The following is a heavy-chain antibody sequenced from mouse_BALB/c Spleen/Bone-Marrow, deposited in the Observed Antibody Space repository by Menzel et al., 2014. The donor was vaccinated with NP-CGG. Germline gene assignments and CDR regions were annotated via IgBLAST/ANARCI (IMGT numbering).Heavy chain of an antibody. CDR2: IWSGGST. J-gene: IGHJ4*01. Sequence: LVESGPGLVQPSQSLSITCTVSGFSLTSYGVHWVRQSPGKGLEWLGVIWSGGSTDYNAAFISRLSISKDNSKSQVFFKMNSRQANDTAIYYGVRRGGNYAMDYWGQGTSVTVSS. CDR1: GFSLTSYG. V-gene: IGHV2-2*02. CDR3: VRRGGNYAMDY.